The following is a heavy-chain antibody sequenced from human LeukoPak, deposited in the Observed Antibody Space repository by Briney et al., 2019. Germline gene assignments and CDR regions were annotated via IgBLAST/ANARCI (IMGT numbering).Heavy chain of an antibody. CDR3: ARGIFSSSWYDHYFDY. CDR2: TYYRSKWYN. V-gene: IGHV6-1*01. J-gene: IGHJ4*02. CDR1: GDSVSSNSAA. Sequence: SQTLSLTCAISGDSVSSNSAAWNWIRQSPSRGLEWLGRTYYRSKWYNDYAVSVKSRITINPDTSKNQFSLQLNSVTPEDTAVYYCARGIFSSSWYDHYFDYWGQGTLVTVSP. D-gene: IGHD6-13*01.